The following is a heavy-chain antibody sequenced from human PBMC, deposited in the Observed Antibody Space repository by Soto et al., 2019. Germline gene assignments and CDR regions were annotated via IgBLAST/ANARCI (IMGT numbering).Heavy chain of an antibody. J-gene: IGHJ4*02. CDR1: GFTFSNAW. CDR3: TPNIAARPFDY. Sequence: EVQLVESGGGLVKPGGSLRLSCAASGFTFSNAWMNWVRQAPGKGLEWFGRIKSKTDGGTTDYAAPVKGRFTISRDDSKNTLYLQMNSLKTEDTAVYYCTPNIAARPFDYWGQGTLVTVSS. CDR2: IKSKTDGGTT. D-gene: IGHD6-6*01. V-gene: IGHV3-15*07.